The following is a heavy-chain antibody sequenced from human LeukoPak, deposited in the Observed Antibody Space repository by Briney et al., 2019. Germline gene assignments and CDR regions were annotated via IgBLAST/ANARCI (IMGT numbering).Heavy chain of an antibody. CDR2: IKQDGSDK. D-gene: IGHD6-19*01. V-gene: IGHV3-7*01. CDR1: GFTFSSYA. CDR3: ARARTSGDEALAGNY. Sequence: PGGSLRLSCAASGFTFSSYAMSWVRQAPGQGLEWVANIKQDGSDKSYVDSVKGRFTISRDNAKNSLYLQMNSLRAEDTAVYYCARARTSGDEALAGNYWGQGTLVTVSS. J-gene: IGHJ4*02.